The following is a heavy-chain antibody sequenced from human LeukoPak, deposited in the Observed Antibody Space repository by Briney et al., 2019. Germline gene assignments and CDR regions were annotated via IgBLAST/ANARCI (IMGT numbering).Heavy chain of an antibody. CDR1: GGTFSSYA. CDR2: IIPIFGTA. Sequence: SVKVSCKASGGTFSSYAISWVRQAPGQGLEWMGGIIPIFGTANYAQKFQGRVTITTDESTSTAYMELSSLRSEDTAVYYCARESPGEYYDSSGYLFDYWGQGTLVTVSS. D-gene: IGHD3-22*01. V-gene: IGHV1-69*05. CDR3: ARESPGEYYDSSGYLFDY. J-gene: IGHJ4*02.